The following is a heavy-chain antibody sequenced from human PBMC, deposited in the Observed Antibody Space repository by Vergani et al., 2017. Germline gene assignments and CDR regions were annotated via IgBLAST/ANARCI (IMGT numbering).Heavy chain of an antibody. CDR3: ARHSSGSYFSFDY. CDR1: GGSISSSSYY. D-gene: IGHD1-26*01. J-gene: IGHJ4*02. Sequence: QVQLQESGPGLVKPSETLSLTCTVSGGSISSSSYYWGWIRQPPGKGLEWVGSIYFSGSTYYNPSLKSRVTLSVDTSKNQFSLKLSSVTAADTAIYYCARHSSGSYFSFDYWGQGTLVIVSS. V-gene: IGHV4-39*01. CDR2: IYFSGST.